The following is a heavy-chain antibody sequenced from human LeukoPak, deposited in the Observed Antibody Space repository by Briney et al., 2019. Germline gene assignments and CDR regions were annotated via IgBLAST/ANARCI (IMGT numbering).Heavy chain of an antibody. J-gene: IGHJ6*03. Sequence: SETLSLTCAVYGGSFSGYYWSWIRQPPGKGLEWIGEINHSGSTNYNPSLKSRVTISVDTSKNQFSLKLSSVTAAHTAVYYCARGSPLVAPAAMRTWYYYYMDVWGKGTTVTVSS. CDR2: INHSGST. V-gene: IGHV4-34*01. CDR1: GGSFSGYY. D-gene: IGHD2-2*01. CDR3: ARGSPLVAPAAMRTWYYYYMDV.